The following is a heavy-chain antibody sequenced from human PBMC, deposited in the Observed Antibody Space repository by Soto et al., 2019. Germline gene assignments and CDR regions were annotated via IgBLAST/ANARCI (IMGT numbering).Heavy chain of an antibody. Sequence: ASETLSLTCTVSGGSISSYYWSWIRQPAGKGLEWIGRIYTSGSTNYNPSLKSRVTMSVDTSKNQFSLKLSSVTAADTAVYYCARDSGQQLVRRNWFDPWGQGTLVTVYS. CDR3: ARDSGQQLVRRNWFDP. CDR1: GGSISSYY. D-gene: IGHD6-13*01. CDR2: IYTSGST. V-gene: IGHV4-4*07. J-gene: IGHJ5*02.